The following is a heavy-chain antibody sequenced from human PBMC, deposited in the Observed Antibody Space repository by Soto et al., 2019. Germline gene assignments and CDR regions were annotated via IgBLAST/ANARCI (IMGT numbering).Heavy chain of an antibody. CDR2: INVDGTRT. CDR1: GFTFSNYW. J-gene: IGHJ6*03. Sequence: SLRLSCAASGFTFSNYWMHWVRQAPGKGLVWVSRINVDGTRTNYADSVKGRFTISRDNAENTLYLQMNSLTAEDTAVYYCARVAVGYYYMDVWGKGTTVTVSS. CDR3: ARVAVGYYYMDV. V-gene: IGHV3-74*01.